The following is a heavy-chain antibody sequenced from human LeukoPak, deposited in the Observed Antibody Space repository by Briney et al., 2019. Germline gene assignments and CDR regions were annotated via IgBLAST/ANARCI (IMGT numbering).Heavy chain of an antibody. CDR3: AKGHHSSSWTGGAFDI. V-gene: IGHV3-30*02. D-gene: IGHD6-13*01. Sequence: QTGGSLRLSCAASGFTFSSYGMHWVRQAPGKGLEWVAFIRYDGSNKYYADSVKGRFTISRDNSKNTLYLQMNSLRAEDTAVYYCAKGHHSSSWTGGAFDIWGQGTMVTVSS. CDR1: GFTFSSYG. J-gene: IGHJ3*02. CDR2: IRYDGSNK.